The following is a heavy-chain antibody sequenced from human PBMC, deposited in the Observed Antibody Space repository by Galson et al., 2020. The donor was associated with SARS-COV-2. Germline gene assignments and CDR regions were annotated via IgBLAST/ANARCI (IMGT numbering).Heavy chain of an antibody. CDR3: AKDRAYDYGDYCPDY. CDR2: ISFDGTKR. V-gene: IGHV3-30*18. CDR1: QFTFSGYA. Sequence: GGSLRLSCVASQFTFSGYAMHWVRQAPGKGLEWVALISFDGTKRYYADSVKGRFTISRDNSKNTLYLQMNSLRAEDTAVYNCAKDRAYDYGDYCPDYWGQGTLVTASS. J-gene: IGHJ4*02. D-gene: IGHD4-17*01.